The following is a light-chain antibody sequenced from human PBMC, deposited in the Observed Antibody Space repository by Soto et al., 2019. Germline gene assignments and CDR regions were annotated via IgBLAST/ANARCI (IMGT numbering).Light chain of an antibody. CDR3: GSWDSSLSAYV. CDR1: SSNTGAGSD. CDR2: SNS. Sequence: QSVLTQPPSVSGAPGQRVTISCTGTSSNTGAGSDVHWYQQHPGTAPKYLIYSNSNRPSGVPDRFSGSKSGTSAALAISGLQAEDEADYYCGSWDSSLSAYVFATGTKLTVL. J-gene: IGLJ1*01. V-gene: IGLV1-40*01.